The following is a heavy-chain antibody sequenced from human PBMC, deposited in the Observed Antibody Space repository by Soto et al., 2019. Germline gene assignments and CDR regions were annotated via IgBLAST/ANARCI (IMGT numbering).Heavy chain of an antibody. CDR2: ISSSSSTI. J-gene: IGHJ5*02. D-gene: IGHD6-13*01. Sequence: GSLRLSCAASGFTFSSYSMNWVRQAPGKGLEWVSYISSSSSTIYYADSVKGRFTISRDNAKNSLYLQMNSLRDEDTAVYYCARGEGSSYDRLYNWFDPWGQGTLVTVSS. CDR1: GFTFSSYS. CDR3: ARGEGSSYDRLYNWFDP. V-gene: IGHV3-48*02.